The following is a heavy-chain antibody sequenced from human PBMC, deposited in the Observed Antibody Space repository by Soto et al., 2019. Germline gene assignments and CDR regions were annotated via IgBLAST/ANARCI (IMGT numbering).Heavy chain of an antibody. V-gene: IGHV4-30-4*01. J-gene: IGHJ4*02. CDR3: AGARSGDYLTD. CDR1: GGSVSSGDDY. CDR2: VSYSGHT. D-gene: IGHD4-17*01. Sequence: QVQLQESGPGLVKPSQTLSLTCSVFGGSVSSGDDYWSWIRQPPGKGLEWIGSVSYSGHTHYNPSHRVRIALCVVTAMNPCSQWGSTVTVAQTAVYAGAGARSGDYLTDWGRGTLVIV.